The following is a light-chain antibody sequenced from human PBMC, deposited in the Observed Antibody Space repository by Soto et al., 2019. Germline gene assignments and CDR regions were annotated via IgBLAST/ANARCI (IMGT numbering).Light chain of an antibody. CDR3: QQYYGLPPLT. CDR1: QNITNN. J-gene: IGKJ5*01. Sequence: IQLTQSPSSLSASIGDRVTITCQASQNITNNLSWYQQKPGKAPNLLIYHASKLAKGVTARFSGSGSGTDFSFIITSLQREDLATYYCQQYYGLPPLTFVQGTRLEIK. CDR2: HAS. V-gene: IGKV1-33*01.